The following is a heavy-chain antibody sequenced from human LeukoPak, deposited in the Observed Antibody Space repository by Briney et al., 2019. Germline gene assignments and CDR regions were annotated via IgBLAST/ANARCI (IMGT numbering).Heavy chain of an antibody. Sequence: ASVKVSCKASGYTFTSYYMHWVRQAPGQGLEWMGIINPSGGSTSYAQKLQGRVTMTRDTSTSTVYMELSSLRSEDTAVYYCAREGVDTAMVLVGWGQGTLVTVSS. CDR2: INPSGGST. CDR3: AREGVDTAMVLVG. J-gene: IGHJ4*02. D-gene: IGHD5-18*01. CDR1: GYTFTSYY. V-gene: IGHV1-46*01.